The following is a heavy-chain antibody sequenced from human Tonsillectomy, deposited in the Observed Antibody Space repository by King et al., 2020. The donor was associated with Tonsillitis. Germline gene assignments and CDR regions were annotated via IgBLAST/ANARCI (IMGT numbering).Heavy chain of an antibody. Sequence: VQLVESGGGVVQPGRSLRLSCAASGFTFSSYGMHWVRQAPGKGLEWLAVISYDGSNKYYADSVKGRFTISRDNSKNTLYLQMNSLRAEDTAVYYCAKDYTMVRGVRGVGVDYWGQGTLVTVSS. J-gene: IGHJ4*02. V-gene: IGHV3-30*18. D-gene: IGHD3-10*01. CDR1: GFTFSSYG. CDR3: AKDYTMVRGVRGVGVDY. CDR2: ISYDGSNK.